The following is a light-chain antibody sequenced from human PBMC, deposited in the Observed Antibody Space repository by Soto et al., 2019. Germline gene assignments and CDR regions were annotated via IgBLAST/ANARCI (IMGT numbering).Light chain of an antibody. Sequence: QSALTQPRSVSGSPGQSVTISCTGTSSDVGGYNYVSLYQQHPGKAPKLMIYDVSKRPSGVPHRFSGSKSGNTASLTISGLQAEDEADYYCCSYAGGYTWVFGGGTKVTVL. CDR2: DVS. CDR3: CSYAGGYTWV. V-gene: IGLV2-11*01. J-gene: IGLJ3*02. CDR1: SSDVGGYNY.